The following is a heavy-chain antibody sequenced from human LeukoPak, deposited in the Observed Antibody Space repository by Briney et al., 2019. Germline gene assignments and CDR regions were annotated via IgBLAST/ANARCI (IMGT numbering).Heavy chain of an antibody. V-gene: IGHV4-4*07. CDR1: GGSFSGYY. CDR3: ARDPPYYDILTGYYSP. J-gene: IGHJ4*02. Sequence: SETLSLTCAVYGGSFSGYYWSWIRQPAGKGLEWIGRIYTSGSTNYNPSLKSRVTISVDTSKNQFSLKLSSVTAADTAVYYCARDPPYYDILTGYYSPWGQGTLVTVSS. CDR2: IYTSGST. D-gene: IGHD3-9*01.